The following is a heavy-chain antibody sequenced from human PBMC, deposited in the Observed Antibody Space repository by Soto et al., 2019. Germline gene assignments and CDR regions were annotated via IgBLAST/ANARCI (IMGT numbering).Heavy chain of an antibody. CDR2: INHSGST. CDR1: GGSFSGYY. CDR3: ARGLIVATPHY. J-gene: IGHJ4*02. V-gene: IGHV4-34*01. D-gene: IGHD5-12*01. Sequence: QVQLQQWGAGLLKPSETLSLTCAVYGGSFSGYYWSWIRQRPGKGLEWIGEINHSGSTTYNPSLKSRVTILVDTSKNQFSLKLSSVTAADTAVYYCARGLIVATPHYWGQGPLVTVSS.